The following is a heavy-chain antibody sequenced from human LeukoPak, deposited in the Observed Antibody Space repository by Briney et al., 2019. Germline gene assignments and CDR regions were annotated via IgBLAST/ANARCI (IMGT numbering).Heavy chain of an antibody. CDR3: ARMYYDFWSGSGWFDP. J-gene: IGHJ5*02. Sequence: IPSETLSLTCTVSGGSISSSSYYWDWIRQPPGKGLEWIGSIYYSGSTNYNPSLKSRVTISVDTSKNQFSLKLSSVTAADTAVYYCARMYYDFWSGSGWFDPWGQGTLVTVSS. V-gene: IGHV4-39*07. CDR2: IYYSGST. CDR1: GGSISSSSYY. D-gene: IGHD3-3*01.